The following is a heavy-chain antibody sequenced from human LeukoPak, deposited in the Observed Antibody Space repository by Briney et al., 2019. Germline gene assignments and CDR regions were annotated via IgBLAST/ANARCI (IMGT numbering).Heavy chain of an antibody. Sequence: GGSLRLSCAVSGFTFRNYGVSWVRQVPGKGLEWVSGISGSGGTPHYADSVKGRFTVSSDNSRTTLFLEMNRLRADDTAVYYCAKDSHWILFDDWGQGTLVTVSS. CDR2: ISGSGGTP. V-gene: IGHV3-23*01. CDR3: AKDSHWILFDD. CDR1: GFTFRNYG. D-gene: IGHD2-2*03. J-gene: IGHJ4*02.